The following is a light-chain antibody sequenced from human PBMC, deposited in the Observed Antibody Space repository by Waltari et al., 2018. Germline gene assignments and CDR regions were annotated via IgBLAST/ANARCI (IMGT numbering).Light chain of an antibody. J-gene: IGKJ4*02. Sequence: DIVMTQSTDSLAVSLGERATIICKSSHSVLLGSNNRDGVGWYQKKPGQPPKLLIYWASTRESGVPDRFSGSGSGTDVTLTISSLQAEDVAVYYCQQHYSSPLTFGGGTKVEIK. CDR2: WAS. CDR3: QQHYSSPLT. V-gene: IGKV4-1*01. CDR1: HSVLLGSNNRDG.